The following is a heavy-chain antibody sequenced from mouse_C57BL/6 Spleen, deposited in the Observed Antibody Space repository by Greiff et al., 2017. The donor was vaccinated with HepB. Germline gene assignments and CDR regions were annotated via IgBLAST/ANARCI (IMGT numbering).Heavy chain of an antibody. CDR3: ASGLGRYFDY. CDR2: ISSGGSYT. D-gene: IGHD2-13*01. CDR1: GFTFSSYG. J-gene: IGHJ2*01. Sequence: EVQLVESGGDLVKPGGSLKLSCAASGFTFSSYGMSWVRQTPDKRLEWVATISSGGSYTYYPDSVKGRFTISRDNAKNTLYLQMSSLKSEDTAMYYCASGLGRYFDYWGQGTTLTVSS. V-gene: IGHV5-6*01.